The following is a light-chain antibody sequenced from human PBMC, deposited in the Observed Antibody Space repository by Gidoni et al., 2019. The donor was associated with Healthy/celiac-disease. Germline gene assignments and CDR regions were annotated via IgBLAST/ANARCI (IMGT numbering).Light chain of an antibody. Sequence: IQMTPSPSTLSASVGDRVTITCRASHSISSWLAWYQQKPGKAPKLLIYDASSLESGVPSRFSGSGSGTEFTLTIRSLQPDDFATDYCQQYNSYSRTFGQGTKVEIK. CDR1: HSISSW. CDR2: DAS. CDR3: QQYNSYSRT. V-gene: IGKV1-5*01. J-gene: IGKJ1*01.